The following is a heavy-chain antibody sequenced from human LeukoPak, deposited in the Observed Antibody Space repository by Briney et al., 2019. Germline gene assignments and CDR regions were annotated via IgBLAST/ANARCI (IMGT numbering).Heavy chain of an antibody. CDR2: ISGSGGST. D-gene: IGHD2-15*01. V-gene: IGHV3-23*01. CDR1: GFTFSSYG. CDR3: ARDPQASAPRYCSGGRCHSYFDY. Sequence: GGTLRLSCAASGFTFSSYGMSWVRQAPGKGLVWVSAISGSGGSTYYADSVKGRFTISRDNSKNTLYLQMNSLRAEDTAVYYCARDPQASAPRYCSGGRCHSYFDYWGQGTLVTVSS. J-gene: IGHJ4*02.